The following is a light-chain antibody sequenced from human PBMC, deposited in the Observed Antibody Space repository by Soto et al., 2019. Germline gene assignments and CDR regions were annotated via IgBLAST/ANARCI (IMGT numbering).Light chain of an antibody. J-gene: IGKJ2*01. CDR2: MVS. CDR1: QSLVYSDGNTY. CDR3: MQGTYCPRT. Sequence: DVVMTQSPLSLPVTLGQPASISCRSSQSLVYSDGNTYLTSFQQRPGQSPSRLIYMVSNRDSGGPERFSGSGSGADFSLKISRVVAEDVGVYYCMQGTYCPRTFGQGTKLEIK. V-gene: IGKV2-30*01.